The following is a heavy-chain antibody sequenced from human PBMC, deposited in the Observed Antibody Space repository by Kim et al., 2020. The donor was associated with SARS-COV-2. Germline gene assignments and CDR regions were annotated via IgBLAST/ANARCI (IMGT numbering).Heavy chain of an antibody. J-gene: IGHJ5*02. CDR3: ARIYVDTAVWFDP. Sequence: SETLSLTCTVSGGSISSYYWSWIRQPPGKGLEWIGYIYYSGSTNYNPSLKSRVTISVDTSKNQFSLKLSSVTAADTAVYYCARIYVDTAVWFDPWGQGTLVTVSS. CDR1: GGSISSYY. CDR2: IYYSGST. D-gene: IGHD5-18*01. V-gene: IGHV4-59*01.